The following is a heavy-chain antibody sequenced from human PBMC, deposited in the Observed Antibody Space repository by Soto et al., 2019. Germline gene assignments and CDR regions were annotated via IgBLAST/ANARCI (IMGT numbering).Heavy chain of an antibody. CDR2: IYYSGST. CDR1: GGSISSSSYY. Sequence: SETLSLTCTVSGGSISSSSYYWGWISRPPGKGLEWIGSIYYSGSTYYNQSLKSRVTISVDTSKNQFSLKLSSVTAADTAVYYCARRGRYSSSPEFGYWGQGTLVTVSS. CDR3: ARRGRYSSSPEFGY. J-gene: IGHJ4*02. D-gene: IGHD6-6*01. V-gene: IGHV4-39*01.